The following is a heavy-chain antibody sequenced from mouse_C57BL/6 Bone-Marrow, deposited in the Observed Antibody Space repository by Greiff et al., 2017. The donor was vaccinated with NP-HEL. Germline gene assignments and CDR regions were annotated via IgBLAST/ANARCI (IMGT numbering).Heavy chain of an antibody. V-gene: IGHV1-59*01. CDR1: GYTFTSYW. Sequence: QVQLKQPGAELVRPGTSVKLSCKASGYTFTSYWMHWVKQRPGQGLECIGVIDPSDSYTNYNQKFKGKATLTVDTSSSTAYMQLSSLTSEDSAVYYCARILGGDYWGQGTTLTVSS. CDR3: ARILGGDY. J-gene: IGHJ2*01. D-gene: IGHD4-1*01. CDR2: IDPSDSYT.